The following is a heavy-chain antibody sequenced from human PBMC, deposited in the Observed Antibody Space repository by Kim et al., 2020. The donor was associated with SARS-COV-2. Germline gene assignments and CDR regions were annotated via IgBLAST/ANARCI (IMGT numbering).Heavy chain of an antibody. J-gene: IGHJ5*02. D-gene: IGHD2-15*01. V-gene: IGHV4-39*01. CDR3: ARRLLASIGWFDP. CDR2: IYYSGST. CDR1: GSISSSSDY. Sequence: GSISSSSDYGGGIRQPPGKGLEWIGSIYYSGSTYYNPSLKSRVTISVDTSKNQFSLKLSSVTAADTAVYYCARRLLASIGWFDPWGQGTLV.